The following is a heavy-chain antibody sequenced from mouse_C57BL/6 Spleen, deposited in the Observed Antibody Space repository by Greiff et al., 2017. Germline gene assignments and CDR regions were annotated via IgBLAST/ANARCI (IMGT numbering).Heavy chain of an antibody. CDR1: GFTFSSYT. V-gene: IGHV5-9*01. J-gene: IGHJ3*01. CDR2: ISGGGGNT. CDR3: ARLDNSDSWFAY. D-gene: IGHD3-2*02. Sequence: EVMLVESGGGLVKPGGSLKLSCAASGFTFSSYTMSWVRQTPEKRLEWVATISGGGGNTYYPDSVKGRFTISRDNAKNTLYLQMSSLRSEDTALYYCARLDNSDSWFAYWGQGTLVTVSA.